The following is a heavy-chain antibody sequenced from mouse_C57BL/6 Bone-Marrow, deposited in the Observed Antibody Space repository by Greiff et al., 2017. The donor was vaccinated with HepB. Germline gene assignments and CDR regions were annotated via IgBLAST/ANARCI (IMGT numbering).Heavy chain of an antibody. V-gene: IGHV6-3*01. Sequence: EVMLVESGGGLVQPGGSMKLSCVASGFTFSNYWMNWVRQSPEKGLEWVAQIRLKSDNYATHYAESVKGRFTISRDDSKSSVYLQMNNLRAEDTGMYYCTVYYYGSSYFDVWGTGTTVTVSS. CDR2: IRLKSDNYAT. J-gene: IGHJ1*03. D-gene: IGHD1-1*01. CDR1: GFTFSNYW. CDR3: TVYYYGSSYFDV.